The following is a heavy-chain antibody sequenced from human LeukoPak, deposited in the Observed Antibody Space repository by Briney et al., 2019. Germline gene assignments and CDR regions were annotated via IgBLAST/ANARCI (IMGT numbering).Heavy chain of an antibody. CDR3: ARGSGSYHTAYMN. J-gene: IGHJ4*02. V-gene: IGHV5-51*01. Sequence: GESLKISCKGSGYSFTSYWIGWVRQMPGKGLEWMGIIYPGNSDTRYSPSFQGQVTISADKSLSTAYLQWSSLKASDTAMYYCARGSGSYHTAYMNWGQGSPVTVSS. CDR1: GYSFTSYW. CDR2: IYPGNSDT. D-gene: IGHD1-26*01.